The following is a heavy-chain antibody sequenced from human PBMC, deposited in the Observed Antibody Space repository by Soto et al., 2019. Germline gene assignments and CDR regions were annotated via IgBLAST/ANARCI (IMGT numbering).Heavy chain of an antibody. V-gene: IGHV3-15*07. Sequence: GGSLRLSCAASGFTFSNAWMNWVRQAPGKGLEWVGRIKSKTDGGTTDYAAPVKGRFTISRDASKNTLYLQMNSLKTEDTAVYYCTTRDVGYSSSWYGQNYYYYGMDVWGQGTTVTVSS. CDR3: TTRDVGYSSSWYGQNYYYYGMDV. CDR2: IKSKTDGGTT. D-gene: IGHD6-13*01. J-gene: IGHJ6*02. CDR1: GFTFSNAW.